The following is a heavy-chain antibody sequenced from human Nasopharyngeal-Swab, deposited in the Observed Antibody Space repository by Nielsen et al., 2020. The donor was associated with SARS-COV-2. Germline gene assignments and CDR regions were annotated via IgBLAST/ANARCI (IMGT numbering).Heavy chain of an antibody. D-gene: IGHD1-26*01. Sequence: WIRQPPGKGLEWIGEISHSGSTNYNPSLKSRVTISVDTSKNQFSLKLSSVTAADTAVYYCARGLSYYVTAFDIWGQGTMVTVSS. CDR3: ARGLSYYVTAFDI. J-gene: IGHJ3*02. CDR2: ISHSGST. V-gene: IGHV4-34*01.